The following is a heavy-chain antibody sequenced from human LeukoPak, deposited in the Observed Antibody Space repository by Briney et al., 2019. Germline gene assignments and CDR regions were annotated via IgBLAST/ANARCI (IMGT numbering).Heavy chain of an antibody. J-gene: IGHJ5*02. CDR3: AREIVVVVAATWFDP. Sequence: SQTLSLTCTVSGGSISSGSYYWRWIRQPAGKGLEWIGRIYTSGSTNYNPSLKSRVTISVDTSKNQFSLKLSSVTAADTAVYYCAREIVVVVAATWFDPWGQGTLVTVSS. V-gene: IGHV4-61*02. CDR2: IYTSGST. D-gene: IGHD2-15*01. CDR1: GGSISSGSYY.